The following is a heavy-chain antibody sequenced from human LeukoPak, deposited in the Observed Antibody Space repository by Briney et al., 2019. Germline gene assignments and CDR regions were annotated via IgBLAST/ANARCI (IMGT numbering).Heavy chain of an antibody. J-gene: IGHJ5*02. D-gene: IGHD6-6*01. CDR1: GHTFTDFY. Sequence: ASVKVSCQASGHTFTDFYLNWVRQAPGQGLEWMGWINPYSGATINAQRFQGRVTLTWDTSIGTAYMDLTRLTSDDTAVYYCAKGSITHTRDPWGQGTLVIVSS. CDR3: AKGSITHTRDP. CDR2: INPYSGAT. V-gene: IGHV1-2*02.